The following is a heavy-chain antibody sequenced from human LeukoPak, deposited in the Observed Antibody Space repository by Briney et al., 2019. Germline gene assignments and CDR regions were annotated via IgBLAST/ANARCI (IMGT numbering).Heavy chain of an antibody. CDR3: ARAGPFHYGDYADYFDY. CDR1: GGTFSSYA. V-gene: IGHV1-69*05. D-gene: IGHD4-17*01. J-gene: IGHJ4*02. CDR2: MIPIFGTA. Sequence: SVKVSCKASGGTFSSYAISWVRRAPGQGLEWMGRMIPIFGTANYAQKFQGRVTITTDESTSTAYMELSSLRSEDTAMYYCARAGPFHYGDYADYFDYWGQGTLVTVSS.